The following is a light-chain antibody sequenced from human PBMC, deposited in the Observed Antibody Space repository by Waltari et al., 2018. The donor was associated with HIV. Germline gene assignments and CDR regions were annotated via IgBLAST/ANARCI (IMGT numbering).Light chain of an antibody. CDR1: SSDLGRYDF. CDR2: EIN. Sequence: QSALTQPPSASGSPGQSVTISCTGPSSDLGRYDFVSWYQQHPGKAPKRIIYEINERPSGVPDRFSGSKSGNTATLAVSGLQADDEADYYCSSYAGSDNWVFGGGTTVTVL. CDR3: SSYAGSDNWV. J-gene: IGLJ3*02. V-gene: IGLV2-8*01.